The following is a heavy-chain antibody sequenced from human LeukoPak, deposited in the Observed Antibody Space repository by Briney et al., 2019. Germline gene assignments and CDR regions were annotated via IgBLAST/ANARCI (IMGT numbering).Heavy chain of an antibody. V-gene: IGHV3-33*06. CDR3: AKVVHSGYGNNWFDP. D-gene: IGHD5-12*01. CDR2: IWYDGSNK. Sequence: GGSLRLSCAASGFTFSSYGMHWVRQAPGKGLEWVAVIWYDGSNKYYADSVKGRFTISRDNSKNTLYLQMNSLRAEDTAVYYCAKVVHSGYGNNWFDPWGQGTLVTVSS. CDR1: GFTFSSYG. J-gene: IGHJ5*02.